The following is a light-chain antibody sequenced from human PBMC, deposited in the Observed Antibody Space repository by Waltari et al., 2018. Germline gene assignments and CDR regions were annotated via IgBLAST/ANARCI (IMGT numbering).Light chain of an antibody. CDR3: QEYNSYPCK. V-gene: IGKV1-5*03. CDR2: KAS. J-gene: IGKJ1*01. Sequence: DIQMTQSPSTLSASVEDRVTITCRASQSISSWLAWYPQKPGKAPKLLMYKASSLQSGVPSRFSGSGSGTEFTFTISSLQPADFATYYRQEYNSYPCKFDQGPKVEI. CDR1: QSISSW.